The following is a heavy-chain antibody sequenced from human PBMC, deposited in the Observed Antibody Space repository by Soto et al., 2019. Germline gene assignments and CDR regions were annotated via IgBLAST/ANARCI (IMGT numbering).Heavy chain of an antibody. J-gene: IGHJ5*02. V-gene: IGHV4-4*07. CDR1: GGSITNYY. CDR2: IYTKERT. Sequence: SETLSLTCTVSGGSITNYYWSWIRQPAGKGLEWIGRIYTKERTNYNLSFRNRVTMSVDTSKNQFSLKLDAVTAADTAVYYCARDDYKDGGNNWFDPWGQGTLVTVS. CDR3: ARDDYKDGGNNWFDP. D-gene: IGHD3-16*01.